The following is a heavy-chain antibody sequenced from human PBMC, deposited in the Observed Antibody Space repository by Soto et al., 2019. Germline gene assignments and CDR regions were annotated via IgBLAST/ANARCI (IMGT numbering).Heavy chain of an antibody. D-gene: IGHD4-17*01. CDR1: GYTFTSYA. J-gene: IGHJ4*02. Sequence: ASVKVSCKASGYTFTSYAMHWVRQAPGQRLEWMGWTNAGNGNTKYSQKFQGRVTITRDTSASTAYMELSSLRSEDTAVYYCATDYGDYGNYFDYWGQGTLVTVSS. V-gene: IGHV1-3*01. CDR3: ATDYGDYGNYFDY. CDR2: TNAGNGNT.